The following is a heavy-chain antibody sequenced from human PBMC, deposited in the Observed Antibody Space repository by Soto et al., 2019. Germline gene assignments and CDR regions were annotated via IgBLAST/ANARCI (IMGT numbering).Heavy chain of an antibody. CDR3: ARALEYSSSSVTYYGMDV. V-gene: IGHV1-69*01. CDR1: GGTFSSYA. J-gene: IGHJ6*02. Sequence: QVQLVQSGAEVKKPGSSVKVSCKASGGTFSSYAISWVRQAPGQGLEGMGGIIPIFGTANYAQKFQGRVTITADESTSTAYMELSSLRSEDTAVYYCARALEYSSSSVTYYGMDVWGQGTTVTVSS. D-gene: IGHD6-6*01. CDR2: IIPIFGTA.